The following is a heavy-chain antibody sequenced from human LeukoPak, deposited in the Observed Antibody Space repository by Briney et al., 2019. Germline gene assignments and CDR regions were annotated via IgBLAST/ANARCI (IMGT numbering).Heavy chain of an antibody. V-gene: IGHV3-53*01. CDR3: ARDGRLGELSWGVFDY. D-gene: IGHD3-16*02. J-gene: IGHJ4*02. CDR2: IYSGGST. Sequence: PGGSLRLSCAASGFTVSSNYMSWVRQAPGKGLEWVSVIYSGGSTYYADSVKGRFTISRDNSKNTLYLQMNSLRAEDTAVYYCARDGRLGELSWGVFDYWGQGTLVTVSS. CDR1: GFTVSSNY.